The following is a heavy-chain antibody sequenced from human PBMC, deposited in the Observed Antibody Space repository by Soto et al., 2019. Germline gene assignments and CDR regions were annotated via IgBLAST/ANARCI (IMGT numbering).Heavy chain of an antibody. D-gene: IGHD3-9*01. V-gene: IGHV4-30-4*01. CDR1: GGSISSGDYF. J-gene: IGHJ6*02. Sequence: QVQLQESGPGLVKPSQTLSLTCTVSGGSISSGDYFWSWIRQSPGKGLEWIGYISSIGSTYYNPSLKSRVSVSTDTSKNQFSLELSSVTTADTAVYYCARGLVIRPYYYLGLDVWGQGTTVTVSS. CDR3: ARGLVIRPYYYLGLDV. CDR2: ISSIGST.